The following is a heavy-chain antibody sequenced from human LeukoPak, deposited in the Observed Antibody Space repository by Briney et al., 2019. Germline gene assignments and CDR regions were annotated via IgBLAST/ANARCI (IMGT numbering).Heavy chain of an antibody. D-gene: IGHD1-26*01. Sequence: ASVKVSCKASGYTFTSYAMHWVRQAPGQRLEWMGWINAGNGNTKYSQKFQGRVTITRDTSASTAYMELSSLRSEDTAVYYCARDLGPRVGMDVWGQGTTVTVSS. CDR3: ARDLGPRVGMDV. J-gene: IGHJ6*02. V-gene: IGHV1-3*01. CDR1: GYTFTSYA. CDR2: INAGNGNT.